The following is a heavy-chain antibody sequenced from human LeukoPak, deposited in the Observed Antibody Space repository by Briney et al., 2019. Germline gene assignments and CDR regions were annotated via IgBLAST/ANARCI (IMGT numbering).Heavy chain of an antibody. CDR2: INHSGST. CDR3: ARGSRWFDP. V-gene: IGHV4-34*01. Sequence: SETLSLTCTVSGGSISNYYWSWIRQPPGKGLEWIGEINHSGSTNYNPSLKSRVTISVDTSKKQFSLKLSSVTAADTAVYYCARGSRWFDPWGQGTLVTVSS. J-gene: IGHJ5*02. CDR1: GGSISNYY.